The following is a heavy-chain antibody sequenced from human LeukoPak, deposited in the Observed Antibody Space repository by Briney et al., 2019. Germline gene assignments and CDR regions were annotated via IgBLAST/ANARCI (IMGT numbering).Heavy chain of an antibody. CDR3: ARDLGYCSSTSCY. Sequence: PGGSLRLSCTASGFTFGDYAISWVRQAPGQGLEWMGRIIPILGIANYAQKFQGRVTITADKSTSTAYMELSSLRSEDTAVYYCARDLGYCSSTSCYWGQGTLVTVSS. CDR2: IIPILGIA. J-gene: IGHJ4*02. V-gene: IGHV1-69*04. D-gene: IGHD2-2*01. CDR1: GFTFGDYA.